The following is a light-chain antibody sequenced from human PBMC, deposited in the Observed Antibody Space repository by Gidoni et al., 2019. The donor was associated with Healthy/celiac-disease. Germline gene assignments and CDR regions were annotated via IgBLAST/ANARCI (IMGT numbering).Light chain of an antibody. Sequence: PLTPSPSSLPATVRDRVTITCRASQGISSYLAWYQQKPGKAPKLLIYDASTLQSGVPARFSGSGSGTDFTLTSSSLQPEDVATYYCQQLNSYPLTFGGGTKVEIK. CDR3: QQLNSYPLT. CDR2: DAS. J-gene: IGKJ4*01. V-gene: IGKV1-9*01. CDR1: QGISSY.